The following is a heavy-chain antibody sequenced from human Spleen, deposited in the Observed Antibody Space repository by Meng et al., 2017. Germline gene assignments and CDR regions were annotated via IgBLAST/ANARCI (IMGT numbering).Heavy chain of an antibody. V-gene: IGHV3-23*05. CDR3: ANDAGCTTGTMFDR. CDR1: GFPFSSYA. Sequence: GGSLRLSCEASGFPFSSYAMSWVRQAPGKGLEWVSTINNDGDNRHYADSVKGRFIISRDNSKDTFYLQMNSLRAEDTAVYYCANDAGCTTGTMFDRWGQGTLVTVSS. J-gene: IGHJ5*02. D-gene: IGHD4-17*01. CDR2: INNDGDNR.